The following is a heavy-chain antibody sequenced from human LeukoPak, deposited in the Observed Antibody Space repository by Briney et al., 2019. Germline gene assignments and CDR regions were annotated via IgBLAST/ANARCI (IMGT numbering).Heavy chain of an antibody. Sequence: PGGSLRLSCAASGFTFSSYSMNWVRQAPGKGLEWVSYISSSSSTIYYADSVKGRFTISRDNAKNSLYLQMNSLRAEDTAVYYCARGKYSYGYDYFDYWGQGTLVTVSS. CDR1: GFTFSSYS. CDR3: ARGKYSYGYDYFDY. V-gene: IGHV3-48*01. J-gene: IGHJ4*02. D-gene: IGHD5-18*01. CDR2: ISSSSSTI.